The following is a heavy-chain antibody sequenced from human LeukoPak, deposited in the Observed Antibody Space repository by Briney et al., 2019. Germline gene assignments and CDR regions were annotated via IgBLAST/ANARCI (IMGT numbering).Heavy chain of an antibody. CDR3: ARDGTQTGTTPDNWFDP. D-gene: IGHD1-7*01. Sequence: ASVKVSCEASGYTFTSYGISWVRQAPGQGLEWMGWISAYNGNTNYAQKLQGRVTMTTDTSTSTAYMELRSLRSDDTAVYYCARDGTQTGTTPDNWFDPWGQGTLVTVSS. V-gene: IGHV1-18*01. CDR1: GYTFTSYG. J-gene: IGHJ5*02. CDR2: ISAYNGNT.